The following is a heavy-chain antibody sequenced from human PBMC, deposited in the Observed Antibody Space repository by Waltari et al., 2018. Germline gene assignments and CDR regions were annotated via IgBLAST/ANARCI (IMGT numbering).Heavy chain of an antibody. CDR2: VFPDTGGT. D-gene: IGHD3-3*01. CDR1: GYMFSDYH. J-gene: IGHJ4*02. CDR3: ARDFWSAGSR. Sequence: QVQLVQSGAEVKKPGASVKVSCKASGYMFSDYHIHWVRQAPGQGPEWMGWVFPDTGGTNYAQKFQGRVTMTRDTSMTTAYLELSRLRSDDTAIYYCARDFWSAGSRWGQGTLVTVSS. V-gene: IGHV1-2*02.